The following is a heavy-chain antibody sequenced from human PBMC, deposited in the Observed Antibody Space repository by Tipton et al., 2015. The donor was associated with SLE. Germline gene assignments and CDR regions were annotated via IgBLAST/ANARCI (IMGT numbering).Heavy chain of an antibody. D-gene: IGHD3-16*01. V-gene: IGHV4-34*12. CDR1: GGSFSGYY. CDR3: ARPRDRLRSKWCLAL. J-gene: IGHJ2*01. CDR2: IIHSGST. Sequence: TLSLTCAVYGGSFSGYYWSWIRQPPGKGLEWIGEIIHSGSTNYNPSLKSRVTMSVDTAKNQFSLKLSSVTAADTAVYYCARPRDRLRSKWCLALWGRGTLVTVSS.